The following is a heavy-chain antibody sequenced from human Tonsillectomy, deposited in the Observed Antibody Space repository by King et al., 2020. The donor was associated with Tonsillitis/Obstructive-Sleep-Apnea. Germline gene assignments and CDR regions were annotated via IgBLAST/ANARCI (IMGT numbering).Heavy chain of an antibody. CDR1: GGTFSSYA. CDR2: IIPIFGTA. V-gene: IGHV1-69*01. D-gene: IGHD2-21*02. Sequence: VQLVESGAEVKKPGSSVKVSCKASGGTFSSYAISWVRQAPGQGLEWMGGIIPIFGTANYAQKFQGRVTITADESTSTAYRELSSLRSEDTAVYYCARTTGGDLFYWYFDLWGRGTLVTVSS. CDR3: ARTTGGDLFYWYFDL. J-gene: IGHJ2*01.